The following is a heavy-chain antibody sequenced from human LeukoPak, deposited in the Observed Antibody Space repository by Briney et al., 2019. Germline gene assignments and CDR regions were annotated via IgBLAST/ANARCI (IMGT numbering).Heavy chain of an antibody. J-gene: IGHJ4*02. Sequence: GGSLRLSCAASGFTFSNAWMSWVRQASGKGLEWVGRIRSKANSYATAYAASVKGRFTISRDDSKNTAYLQMNSLKTEDTAVYYCLGGYDYGYYDSSGYVPEPLDYWGQGTLVTVSS. CDR2: IRSKANSYAT. V-gene: IGHV3-73*01. CDR1: GFTFSNAW. CDR3: LGGYDYGYYDSSGYVPEPLDY. D-gene: IGHD3-22*01.